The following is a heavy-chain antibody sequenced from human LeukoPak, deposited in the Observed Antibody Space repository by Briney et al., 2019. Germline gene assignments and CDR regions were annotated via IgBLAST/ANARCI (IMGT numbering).Heavy chain of an antibody. CDR1: GFTFSSYS. V-gene: IGHV3-21*01. J-gene: IGHJ4*02. CDR3: ARVPHYGDYVHYYFDY. Sequence: NTGGSLRLSCAASGFTFSSYSMNWVRQAPGKGLEWVSSISRSSIYIYYADSVMGRFTISRDNAKNSLYLQMNSLRAEDTAVYYCARVPHYGDYVHYYFDYWGQGTLVTVSS. CDR2: ISRSSIYI. D-gene: IGHD4-17*01.